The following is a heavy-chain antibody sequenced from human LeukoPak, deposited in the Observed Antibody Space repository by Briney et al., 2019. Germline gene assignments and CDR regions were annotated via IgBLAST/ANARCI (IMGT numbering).Heavy chain of an antibody. CDR2: INQDGSQK. Sequence: PGGTLRLSCAASGVTFSTYWMSWVRQAPGKGLEWVANINQDGSQKRYVDSLQGRFTISRDNTKNSLFLQMNSLRAEDTAVYYCARLKDDVTKFDYWGQGTLVTVSS. J-gene: IGHJ4*02. CDR3: ARLKDDVTKFDY. CDR1: GVTFSTYW. D-gene: IGHD2-8*01. V-gene: IGHV3-7*01.